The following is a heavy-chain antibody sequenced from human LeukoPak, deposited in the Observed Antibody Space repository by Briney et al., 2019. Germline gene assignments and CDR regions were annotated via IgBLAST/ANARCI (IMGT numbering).Heavy chain of an antibody. D-gene: IGHD6-25*01. Sequence: SETLSLTCTVSGGSISSYYWSWIRQPPGKGLEWIGYIYYSGSTNYNPSLKSRVTISVDTSKNQFSLQLSSVAAADTAVYYCARQGGGFWYFDLWGRGTLVTVSS. CDR3: ARQGGGFWYFDL. V-gene: IGHV4-59*08. CDR1: GGSISSYY. CDR2: IYYSGST. J-gene: IGHJ2*01.